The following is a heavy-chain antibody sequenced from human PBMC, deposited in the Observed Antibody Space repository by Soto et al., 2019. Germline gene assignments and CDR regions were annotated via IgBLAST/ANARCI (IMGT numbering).Heavy chain of an antibody. CDR3: ARAREKEYSSSIFFDY. J-gene: IGHJ4*01. CDR1: GLTVSRTQ. CDR2: IYSAGST. V-gene: IGHV3-53*01. D-gene: IGHD6-6*01. Sequence: TGGSLRLSCAVSGLTVSRTQMSWVRQAPGKGLQWVSVIYSAGSTYYANAVKGRFTISRDISENKIFLELNGLTVDDTAVYYCARAREKEYSSSIFFDYWGRGTVVTVSS.